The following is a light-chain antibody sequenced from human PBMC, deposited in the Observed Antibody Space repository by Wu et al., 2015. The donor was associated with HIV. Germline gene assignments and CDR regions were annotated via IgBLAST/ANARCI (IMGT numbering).Light chain of an antibody. V-gene: IGKV3-15*01. Sequence: EIVMAQSPATLSVSPGERATLSCRASQSVSNNLAWYQHKPGQAPRLLIYGASTRATGIPARFSGSGSGTDFTLTISRLEPEDFAVYFCQQRTTSIAFGQGTRLDLK. CDR3: QQRTTSIA. CDR1: QSVSNN. J-gene: IGKJ5*01. CDR2: GAS.